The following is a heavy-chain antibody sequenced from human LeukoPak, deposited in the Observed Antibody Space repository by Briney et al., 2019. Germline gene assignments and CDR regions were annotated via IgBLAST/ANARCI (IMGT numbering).Heavy chain of an antibody. CDR2: ISAYNGNT. Sequence: GESLKISCKGSGYSFTSYGISWVRQAPGPGLAWMGWISAYNGNTNYAQKLQGRVTMTTDTSTSTAYMELRSLRSDDTAVYYCARDTFQIVGATELAHAFDIWGQGTMVTVSS. J-gene: IGHJ3*02. CDR3: ARDTFQIVGATELAHAFDI. CDR1: GYSFTSYG. D-gene: IGHD1-26*01. V-gene: IGHV1-18*01.